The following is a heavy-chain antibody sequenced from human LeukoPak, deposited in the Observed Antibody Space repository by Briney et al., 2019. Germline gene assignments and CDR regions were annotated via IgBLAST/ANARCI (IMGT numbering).Heavy chain of an antibody. CDR3: ARSPYSSGWDNDAFDI. D-gene: IGHD6-19*01. Sequence: GGSLRLSCAASGFTFDDYAMHWVRQAPGKGLEWVSGISWNSGSIGYADSVKGRFTISRDNAKNSLYLQMNSLRAEDTALYYCARSPYSSGWDNDAFDIWGQGTMVTVSS. CDR2: ISWNSGSI. J-gene: IGHJ3*02. CDR1: GFTFDDYA. V-gene: IGHV3-9*01.